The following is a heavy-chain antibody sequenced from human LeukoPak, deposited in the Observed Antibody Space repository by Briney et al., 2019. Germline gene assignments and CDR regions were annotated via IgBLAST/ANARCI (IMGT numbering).Heavy chain of an antibody. D-gene: IGHD5-18*01. J-gene: IGHJ4*02. V-gene: IGHV3-21*01. CDR3: ARGARVQLWSYFDY. CDR1: GFTFSSYS. CDR2: ISSSSSYI. Sequence: NPGGSLRLSCAASGFTFSSYSMNWVRQAPGKGLEWVSSISSSSSYIYYADSVKGRFTISRDNAKNSLYLQMNSLRAEDTAVYYCARGARVQLWSYFDYWGQGTLVTVSS.